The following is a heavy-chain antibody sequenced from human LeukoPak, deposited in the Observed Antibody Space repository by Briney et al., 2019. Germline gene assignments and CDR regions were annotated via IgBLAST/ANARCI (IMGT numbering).Heavy chain of an antibody. CDR2: IIPIFGTA. Sequence: SVKVSCKASGGTFSSYAISWVRQAPGQGLGWMGGIIPIFGTANYAQKFQRRVTITADKSTSTAYMELSSLRSEDTAVYYCARVSGYCSSTSCTSFDYWGQGTLVTVSS. CDR3: ARVSGYCSSTSCTSFDY. CDR1: GGTFSSYA. D-gene: IGHD2-2*01. V-gene: IGHV1-69*06. J-gene: IGHJ4*02.